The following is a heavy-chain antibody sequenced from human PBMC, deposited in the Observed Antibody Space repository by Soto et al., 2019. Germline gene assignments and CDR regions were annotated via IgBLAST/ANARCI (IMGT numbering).Heavy chain of an antibody. CDR2: IYHSGST. J-gene: IGHJ6*02. Sequence: SETLSLTCAVSGYSISSGYYWGWLRQPPGKGLEWIGSIYHSGSTYYNPSLKSRVTISVDTSKNQFSLKLSSVTAADTAVYYCARCWYSSSWYGSVYYYYGMDVWGQGTTVTVSS. CDR3: ARCWYSSSWYGSVYYYYGMDV. CDR1: GYSISSGYY. V-gene: IGHV4-38-2*01. D-gene: IGHD6-13*01.